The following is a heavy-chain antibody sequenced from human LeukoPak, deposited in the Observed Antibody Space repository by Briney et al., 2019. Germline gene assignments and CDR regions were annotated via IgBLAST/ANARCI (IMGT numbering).Heavy chain of an antibody. D-gene: IGHD3-22*01. J-gene: IGHJ1*01. CDR2: IWYDGSNK. CDR1: GFTFSSYG. Sequence: PGRSLRLSCAASGFTFSSYGMHWVRQAPGKGLEWVAVIWYDGSNKYYADSVKGRFTISRDNSKNTLYLQMNSLRAEDTAVYYCAKGSHYYDTSPGDFQHWGQGTLVTVSS. V-gene: IGHV3-33*06. CDR3: AKGSHYYDTSPGDFQH.